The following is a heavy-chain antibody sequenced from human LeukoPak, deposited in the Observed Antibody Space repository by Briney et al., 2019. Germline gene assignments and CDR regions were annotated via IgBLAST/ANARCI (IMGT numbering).Heavy chain of an antibody. J-gene: IGHJ4*02. V-gene: IGHV3-21*01. Sequence: GGSLRLSCAASGFTFSSYSMNWVRQAPGKGLVWVSSISSSSSYIYYANSVKGRFTISRDNAKNSLYLQMNSLRAEDTAVYYCARDAIAVAGEFDYWGQGTLVTVSS. CDR3: ARDAIAVAGEFDY. CDR1: GFTFSSYS. D-gene: IGHD6-19*01. CDR2: ISSSSSYI.